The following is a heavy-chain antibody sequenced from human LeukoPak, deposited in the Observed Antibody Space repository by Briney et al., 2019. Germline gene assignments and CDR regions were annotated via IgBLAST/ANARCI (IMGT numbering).Heavy chain of an antibody. CDR2: ISGSGGST. CDR1: GFTFSNAW. J-gene: IGHJ4*02. V-gene: IGHV3-23*01. D-gene: IGHD2-2*02. CDR3: ARDLHLYCSSTSCYTGFDY. Sequence: GGSLRLSCAASGFTFSNAWMSWVRQAPGKGLEWVSAISGSGGSTYYADSVKGRFTISRDNSKNTLYLQMNSLRAEDTAVYYCARDLHLYCSSTSCYTGFDYWGQGTLVTVSS.